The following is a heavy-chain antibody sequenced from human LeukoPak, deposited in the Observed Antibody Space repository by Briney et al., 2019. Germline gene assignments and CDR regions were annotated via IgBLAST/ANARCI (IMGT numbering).Heavy chain of an antibody. CDR3: ARDRSDNEYSYGAFDY. J-gene: IGHJ4*02. V-gene: IGHV3-21*01. D-gene: IGHD5-18*01. CDR2: ISSSSSYI. Sequence: GGSLRLFCAASGFTFSSYSMNWVRQAPGKGLEWVSSISSSSSYIYYADSVKGRFTISRDNAKNSLYLQMNSLRAEDTAVYYCARDRSDNEYSYGAFDYWGQGTLVTVSS. CDR1: GFTFSSYS.